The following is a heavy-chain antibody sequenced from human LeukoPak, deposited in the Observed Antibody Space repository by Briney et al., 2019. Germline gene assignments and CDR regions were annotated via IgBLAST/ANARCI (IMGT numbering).Heavy chain of an antibody. J-gene: IGHJ4*02. CDR3: ARDPQLTGVFDY. CDR2: IYSGGNT. CDR1: GFTVSSNY. Sequence: PGGSLRLSCAASGFTVSSNYMSWVRQAPGKGLGWVSVIYSGGNTYYSDSVKGRFTISTHYSENTLYLQMNSLRAEDTAVYYCARDPQLTGVFDYWGQGTLVTVSS. D-gene: IGHD7-27*01. V-gene: IGHV3-53*04.